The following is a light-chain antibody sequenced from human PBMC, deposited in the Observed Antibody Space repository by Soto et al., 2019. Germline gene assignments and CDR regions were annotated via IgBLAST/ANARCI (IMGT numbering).Light chain of an antibody. J-gene: IGLJ1*01. V-gene: IGLV1-44*01. CDR3: AAWDDTLKRYV. CDR1: NSNIASNT. CDR2: YNN. Sequence: QSVLTQPPSASETPGQTVSVSCSGSNSNIASNTVNWYQHLPGTAPKLLIYYNNQRPSGVPDRFSGPKSGTSASLAISGLQSEDESDYYCAAWDDTLKRYVFXTGTKVTVL.